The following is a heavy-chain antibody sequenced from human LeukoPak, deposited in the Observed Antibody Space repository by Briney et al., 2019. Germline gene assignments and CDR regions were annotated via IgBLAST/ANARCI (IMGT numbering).Heavy chain of an antibody. J-gene: IGHJ5*02. CDR3: TRDFRRSELGGP. CDR2: ISPSGTDI. V-gene: IGHV3-11*01. CDR1: GFTFIDTY. Sequence: PGGSLRLSCAVSGFTFIDTYMTWIRQAPGKGLESLSYISPSGTDISYADSVKGRFTISRDNAKNSLYLQMNSLRAEDTAVYYCTRDFRRSELGGPWGQGTLVTVS. D-gene: IGHD1-26*01.